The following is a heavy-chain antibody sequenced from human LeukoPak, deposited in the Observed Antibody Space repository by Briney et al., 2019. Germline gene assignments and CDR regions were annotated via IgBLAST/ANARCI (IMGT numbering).Heavy chain of an antibody. CDR3: ARGWWYYGSGSYYAY. J-gene: IGHJ4*02. V-gene: IGHV4-59*01. Sequence: SETLSLTCTVSGGSISSYYWSWLRQPPGKGREWIGYIYYSGSTNYNPSLKSRVTISVDTSKNQFSLKLSSVSAADTAVYYCARGWWYYGSGSYYAYWGQGTLVTVSS. CDR2: IYYSGST. D-gene: IGHD3-10*01. CDR1: GGSISSYY.